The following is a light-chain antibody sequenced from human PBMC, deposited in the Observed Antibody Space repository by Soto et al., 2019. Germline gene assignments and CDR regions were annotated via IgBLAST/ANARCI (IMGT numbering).Light chain of an antibody. CDR1: SSDVGSYNL. J-gene: IGLJ2*01. CDR3: CSYAGSSTLV. CDR2: EGS. Sequence: SVLTQPASVSGSPGQSITISCTGTSSDVGSYNLVSWYQHPGKAPKLMIYEGSKRPSGVSNRFSGSKSGNTASLTISGLQAEDEADYYCCSYAGSSTLVFGGGTKLTVL. V-gene: IGLV2-23*01.